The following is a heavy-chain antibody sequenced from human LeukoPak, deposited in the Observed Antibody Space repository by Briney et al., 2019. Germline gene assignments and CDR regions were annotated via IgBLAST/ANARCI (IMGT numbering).Heavy chain of an antibody. CDR3: ARDRITLVRGALRYYGMDV. CDR2: IYYSGST. J-gene: IGHJ6*02. Sequence: PSETLSLTCTVSGGSISSYYWSWIRQPPGKGLEWIGYIYYSGSTNYNPSLKSRVTISVDTSKNQFSLKLNSVTAADTAAYYCARDRITLVRGALRYYGMDVWGQGTTVTVSS. V-gene: IGHV4-59*01. D-gene: IGHD3-10*01. CDR1: GGSISSYY.